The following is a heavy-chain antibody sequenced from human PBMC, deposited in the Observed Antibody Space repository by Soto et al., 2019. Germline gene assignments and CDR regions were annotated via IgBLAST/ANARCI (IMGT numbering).Heavy chain of an antibody. D-gene: IGHD6-13*01. V-gene: IGHV4-31*03. CDR1: GGSISSGGYY. J-gene: IGHJ4*02. Sequence: QVQLQESGPGLVKPSQTLSLTCTVSGGSISSGGYYWSWLRQHPGKGLEWLGYIYYSGSTYYYPSLKSRVTISVDTSKNQFSLKLSSVTAADTAVYYCARASWYGDPPRWGQGTLVTVSS. CDR2: IYYSGST. CDR3: ARASWYGDPPR.